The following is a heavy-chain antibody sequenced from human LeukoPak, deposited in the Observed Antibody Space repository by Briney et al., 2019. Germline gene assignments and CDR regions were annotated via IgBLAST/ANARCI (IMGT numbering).Heavy chain of an antibody. J-gene: IGHJ5*02. CDR3: AKGSGPPWFDP. Sequence: SETLSLTCTVSGDSVSYADYYWSWIRQPAGKGLEWIGRISTRGSTNYNPSLKSRVTISLDKSKNQFSLNLSSVTAADTAVYYCAKGSGPPWFDPWGRGTLVTVSS. CDR2: ISTRGST. CDR1: GDSVSYADYY. D-gene: IGHD2-8*02. V-gene: IGHV4-61*02.